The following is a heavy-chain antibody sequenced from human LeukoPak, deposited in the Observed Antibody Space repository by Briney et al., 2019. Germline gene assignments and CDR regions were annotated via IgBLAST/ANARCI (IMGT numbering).Heavy chain of an antibody. Sequence: PSETLSLTCTVSGGSISSYYWSWIRQPAGKGLEWIGRIYTSGSTNYNPSLKSRVTMSVDTSKNQFSLKLSSVTAADTAVYYCARAFKGVATPPHYYYYMDVWGKGTTVTISS. J-gene: IGHJ6*03. D-gene: IGHD5-12*01. CDR3: ARAFKGVATPPHYYYYMDV. CDR1: GGSISSYY. CDR2: IYTSGST. V-gene: IGHV4-4*07.